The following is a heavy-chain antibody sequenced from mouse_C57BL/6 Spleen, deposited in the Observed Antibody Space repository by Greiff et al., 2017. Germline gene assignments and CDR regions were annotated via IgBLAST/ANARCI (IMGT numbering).Heavy chain of an antibody. CDR3: TIRLRYFDV. CDR2: IDPENGDT. J-gene: IGHJ1*03. Sequence: VQLQQSGAELVRPGASVKLSCTASGFNIKDDYMHWVKQRPEQGLEWIGWIDPENGDTEYASKFQGKATITADTSSNTAYLQLSSLTSEDTAVYYCTIRLRYFDVWGTGTTVTVSS. D-gene: IGHD1-3*01. CDR1: GFNIKDDY. V-gene: IGHV14-4*01.